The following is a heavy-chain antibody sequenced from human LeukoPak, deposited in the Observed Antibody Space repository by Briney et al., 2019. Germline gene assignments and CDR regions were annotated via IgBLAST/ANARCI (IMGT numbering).Heavy chain of an antibody. V-gene: IGHV3-21*01. Sequence: RGSLRLSCVASGFTFTDYSMNWVRQAPGKGLEWISCISSSSTYIYYADSVKGRFTISRDNAKNSVYLQMNRLRAEDTAVYYCTRAVAAADFSPGYWGQGTLVTVSS. CDR2: ISSSSTYI. J-gene: IGHJ4*02. CDR3: TRAVAAADFSPGY. D-gene: IGHD6-13*01. CDR1: GFTFTDYS.